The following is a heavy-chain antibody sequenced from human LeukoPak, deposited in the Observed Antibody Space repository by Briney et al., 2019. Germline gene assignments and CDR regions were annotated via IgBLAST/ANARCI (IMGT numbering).Heavy chain of an antibody. CDR2: ISASGGST. V-gene: IGHV3-23*01. D-gene: IGHD6-13*01. CDR3: AKDASDSSSWEDVFDY. J-gene: IGHJ4*02. Sequence: GGSLRLSCAASGFTFSSSAVSWVRQVPGKGLEWVSGISASGGSTSYADSVRGRFTISRDNSKNTLYVQMNSLRAEDTAVYYCAKDASDSSSWEDVFDYWGQGTLVTVSS. CDR1: GFTFSSSA.